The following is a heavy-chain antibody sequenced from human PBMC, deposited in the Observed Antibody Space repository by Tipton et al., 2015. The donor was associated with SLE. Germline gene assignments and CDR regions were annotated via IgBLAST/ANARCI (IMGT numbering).Heavy chain of an antibody. D-gene: IGHD4-17*01. CDR1: GGSISSSSYY. CDR3: ARVAGDHDAFDI. V-gene: IGHV4-39*07. Sequence: TLSLTCTVSGGSISSSSYYWGWIRQPPGKGLEWIGSIYYSGSTNYNPSLKRRVTISVDTSKNQFSLKLSSVTAADTAVYYCARVAGDHDAFDIWGQGTMVTVSS. CDR2: IYYSGST. J-gene: IGHJ3*02.